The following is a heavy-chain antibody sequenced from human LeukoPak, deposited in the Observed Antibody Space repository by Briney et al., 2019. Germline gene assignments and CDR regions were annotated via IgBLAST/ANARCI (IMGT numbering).Heavy chain of an antibody. V-gene: IGHV1-24*01. Sequence: ASVNVSCKVSGYTLTELSMHWVRQAPGKGLEWMGGFDPEDGETIYAQKFQGRVTMTEDTSTDTAYMELSSLRSEDTAVYYCATDVLRGIAAAGTTFDYWGQGTLATVSS. J-gene: IGHJ4*02. CDR3: ATDVLRGIAAAGTTFDY. D-gene: IGHD6-13*01. CDR1: GYTLTELS. CDR2: FDPEDGET.